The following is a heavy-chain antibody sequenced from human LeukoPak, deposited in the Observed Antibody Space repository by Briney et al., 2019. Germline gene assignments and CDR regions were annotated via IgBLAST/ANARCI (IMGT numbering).Heavy chain of an antibody. CDR2: ISGSDTTT. CDR3: AKHYYDTTGYASFDY. J-gene: IGHJ4*02. D-gene: IGHD3-22*01. CDR1: GFTFSRYG. V-gene: IGHV3-23*01. Sequence: PGGSLRLSRAASGFTFSRYGMSWVRQTPAKGLEWVSAISGSDTTTYYADSVKGRFTISRDNSRNTLFLQMNSLRAEDTAVYSCAKHYYDTTGYASFDYWGRGTLVTVSS.